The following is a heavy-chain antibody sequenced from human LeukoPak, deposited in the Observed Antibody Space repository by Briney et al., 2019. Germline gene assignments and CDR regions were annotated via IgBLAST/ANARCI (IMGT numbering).Heavy chain of an antibody. CDR3: AKSKTIFGWFDP. J-gene: IGHJ5*02. Sequence: GGSLRLSCAASGFTFSSDAMSWVRQAPGKGLEGVSAISGSGGSTYYADSVKGRFTISRDNSKNTLYLQMTSLRAEDTAVYYCAKSKTIFGWFDPWGQGTLVTVSS. CDR2: ISGSGGST. V-gene: IGHV3-23*01. D-gene: IGHD3-3*01. CDR1: GFTFSSDA.